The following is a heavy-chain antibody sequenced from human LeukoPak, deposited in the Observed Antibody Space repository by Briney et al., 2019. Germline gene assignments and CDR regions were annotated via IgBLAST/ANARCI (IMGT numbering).Heavy chain of an antibody. D-gene: IGHD3-10*01. J-gene: IGHJ4*02. Sequence: GGFLRLSCASSGFTFSSYWMSWVRQAPGKGLEWVANIRQDGSEKYYVDSVKGRFTISRDNAKNSLYLQINSLRAEGTAVYYCARGPGTMVRGVIITYFDYWGQGTLVTVSS. CDR2: IRQDGSEK. CDR3: ARGPGTMVRGVIITYFDY. V-gene: IGHV3-7*01. CDR1: GFTFSSYW.